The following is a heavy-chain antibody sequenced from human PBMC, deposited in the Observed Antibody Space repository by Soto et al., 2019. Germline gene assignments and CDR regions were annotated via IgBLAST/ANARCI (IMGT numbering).Heavy chain of an antibody. J-gene: IGHJ4*01. CDR3: AAPNPYASSGFFPPFWY. CDR2: IVVGSDNT. CDR1: GFTFSTSA. V-gene: IGHV1-58*01. Sequence: SVKVSCKASGFTFSTSAVHWVRQARGQRLEWRGWIVVGSDNTKYAQNFQDRVTITLDMSTRTAYMELRGLRSDDTAVYYCAAPNPYASSGFFPPFWYWG. D-gene: IGHD3-22*01.